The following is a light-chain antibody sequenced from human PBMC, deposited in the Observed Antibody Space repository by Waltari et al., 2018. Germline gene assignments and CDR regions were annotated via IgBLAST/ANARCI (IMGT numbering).Light chain of an antibody. CDR1: QSITIY. J-gene: IGKJ4*01. CDR3: QQSYSALT. V-gene: IGKV1-39*01. CDR2: AAS. Sequence: DIQMTQSPSSLSASVGDRVTITCRASQSITIYLNWDQHKPGKAPKLLIYAASSLQGVVPTRFSGSGSGTDFNLTISTLQPEDFATYYCQQSYSALTFGGGTKVEIK.